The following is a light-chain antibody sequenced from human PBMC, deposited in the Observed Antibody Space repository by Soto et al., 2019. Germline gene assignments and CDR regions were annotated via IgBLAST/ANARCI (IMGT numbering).Light chain of an antibody. J-gene: IGKJ4*01. V-gene: IGKV1-9*01. Sequence: IQLTQSPSSLSASVGDRVTITCRASQGISSYLAWYQQKPGKAPKLLIYAASTLQSGVPSRFSGSGSGTDFTLTISSLQPEDFATYYCQQLNSYPPGLTFGGGTQVEIK. CDR3: QQLNSYPPGLT. CDR2: AAS. CDR1: QGISSY.